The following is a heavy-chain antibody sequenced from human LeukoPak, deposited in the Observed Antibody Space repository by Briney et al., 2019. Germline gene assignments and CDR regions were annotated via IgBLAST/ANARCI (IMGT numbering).Heavy chain of an antibody. CDR1: GGSISSSSYY. V-gene: IGHV4-39*01. CDR3: TLGQLVGGVFDY. CDR2: IYYSGST. Sequence: SETLSLTCTVSGGSISSSSYYWGWIRQPPGKGLEWIGSIYYSGSTYYNPSLKSRVTISVDTSKNQFSLKLSSVTAADTAVYYCTLGQLVGGVFDYWGQGTLVTVSS. D-gene: IGHD6-6*01. J-gene: IGHJ4*02.